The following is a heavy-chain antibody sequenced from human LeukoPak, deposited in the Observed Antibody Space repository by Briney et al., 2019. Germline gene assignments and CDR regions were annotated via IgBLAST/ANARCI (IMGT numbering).Heavy chain of an antibody. CDR2: VHYTRSYSGTT. V-gene: IGHV4-39*01. J-gene: IGHJ4*02. CDR1: SGSIGSDALY. D-gene: IGHD3-10*01. CDR3: VAEEYGTGSYKSAF. Sequence: SETLSLTCTVSSGSIGSDALYWGWTRQSPGKGLEWIGSVHYTRSYSGTTYYNPSLESRVTVSTDRSKTLCSLKLTSVTAADTAVYYCVAEEYGTGSYKSAFWGKGALVTVSS.